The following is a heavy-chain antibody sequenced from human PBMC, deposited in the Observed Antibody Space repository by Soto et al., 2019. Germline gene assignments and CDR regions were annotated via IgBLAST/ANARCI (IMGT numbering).Heavy chain of an antibody. J-gene: IGHJ6*02. CDR2: ISAYNGNT. D-gene: IGHD3-3*01. V-gene: IGHV1-18*01. CDR3: ARSFESITIFGVVLGYGMDV. Sequence: ASVKVSCKASGYTFTSYGISWVRQAPGQGLEWMGWISAYNGNTSYAQKLQGRVTMTTDTSTSTAYMELRSLRSDDTAVYYCARSFESITIFGVVLGYGMDVWGQGTTVTVSS. CDR1: GYTFTSYG.